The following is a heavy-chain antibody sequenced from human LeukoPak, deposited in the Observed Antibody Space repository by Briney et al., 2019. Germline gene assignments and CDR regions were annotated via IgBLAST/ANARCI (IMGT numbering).Heavy chain of an antibody. J-gene: IGHJ4*02. Sequence: ASVKVSCKASGGTFSSYAISWVRQAPGQGIEWMGGIIPIFGTANYAQKFQGRVTITADESTSTAYMELSSLRSEDTAVYYCARVGAAGAFDYWGQGTLVTVSS. CDR3: ARVGAAGAFDY. CDR2: IIPIFGTA. D-gene: IGHD3-16*01. CDR1: GGTFSSYA. V-gene: IGHV1-69*13.